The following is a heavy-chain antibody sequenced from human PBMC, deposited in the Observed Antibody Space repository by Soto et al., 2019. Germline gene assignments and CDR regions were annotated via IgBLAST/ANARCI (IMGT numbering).Heavy chain of an antibody. V-gene: IGHV1-8*01. Sequence: ASVKVSCKASGYTFTSYDINWVRQATGQGLEWMGWMNPNSGNTGYAQKFQGRVTMTRNTSISTAYMELSSLRSEDTAVYYCARDFGVVIPYYYYGMDVWGKGTTVTVSS. D-gene: IGHD3-3*01. J-gene: IGHJ6*04. CDR1: GYTFTSYD. CDR3: ARDFGVVIPYYYYGMDV. CDR2: MNPNSGNT.